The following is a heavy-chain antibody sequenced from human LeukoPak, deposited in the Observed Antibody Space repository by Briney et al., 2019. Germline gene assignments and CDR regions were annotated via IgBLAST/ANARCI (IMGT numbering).Heavy chain of an antibody. CDR3: AKDLSVWVSYRFDY. Sequence: PGGSLRLSCAASGFTFSSYAMSWVRQAPGKGLEWVAAICCSGSSTYYADSVKGRFTISRDNSKNMLYLQMNSLRAEGTAVYYCAKDLSVWVSYRFDYWGQGTLVTVSS. V-gene: IGHV3-23*01. D-gene: IGHD3-16*02. J-gene: IGHJ4*02. CDR1: GFTFSSYA. CDR2: ICCSGSST.